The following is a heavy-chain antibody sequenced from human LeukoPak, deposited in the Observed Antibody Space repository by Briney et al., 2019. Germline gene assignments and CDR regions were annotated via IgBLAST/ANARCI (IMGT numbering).Heavy chain of an antibody. Sequence: GGSLRLSCAASGFTFSSYWVHWVRQAPGKGLVWVSRINGDGSSTSYADSVKGRFTISRDNAKNTLYLQMTSLGVEDTAVYYCAAVVRSGSPFDYWGQGTLVTVSS. V-gene: IGHV3-74*01. D-gene: IGHD6-25*01. CDR3: AAVVRSGSPFDY. CDR1: GFTFSSYW. CDR2: INGDGSST. J-gene: IGHJ4*02.